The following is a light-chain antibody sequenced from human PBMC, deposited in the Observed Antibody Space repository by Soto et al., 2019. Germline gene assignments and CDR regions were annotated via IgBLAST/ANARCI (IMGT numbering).Light chain of an antibody. CDR3: QQYDNWLWP. CDR2: GAS. Sequence: IVMREAPATLSVSPGERATHSCRASQSISDTLAWYQQKPGQAPRLLIYGASRRATGFPARFSGSGSGTDFTLTISSLQSEDFAVYYCQQYDNWLWPFGQGTMVDIK. V-gene: IGKV3-15*01. CDR1: QSISDT. J-gene: IGKJ1*01.